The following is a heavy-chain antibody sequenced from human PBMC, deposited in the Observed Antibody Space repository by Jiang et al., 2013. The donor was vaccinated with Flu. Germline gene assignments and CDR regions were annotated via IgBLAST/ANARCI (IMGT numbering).Heavy chain of an antibody. J-gene: IGHJ4*02. V-gene: IGHV6-1*01. CDR3: ARVHGYSSSLYYLDY. Sequence: QTLSLTCAISGDSVSRIGAAWNWIRQSPSRGLEWLGRTYYLSQWYNDYAISVEGRITIDPDTSKNQLSLQLNSVTPEDTAVYYCARVHGYSSSLYYLDYWGQGSLVTVSS. CDR1: GDSVSRIGAA. CDR2: TYYLSQWYN. D-gene: IGHD6-6*01.